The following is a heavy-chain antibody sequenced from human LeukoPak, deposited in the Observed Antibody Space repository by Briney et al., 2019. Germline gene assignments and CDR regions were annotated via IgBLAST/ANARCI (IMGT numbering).Heavy chain of an antibody. CDR1: GGSFSGYY. Sequence: SETLSLTCAVYGGSFSGYYWSWIRQPPGKGLEWIGEINHSGSTNYNPSLKSRVTISVDTSKNQFSLKLSSVTAADTAAYYCARGYGIAARPVDYWGQGTLVTVSS. D-gene: IGHD6-6*01. CDR2: INHSGST. J-gene: IGHJ4*02. V-gene: IGHV4-34*01. CDR3: ARGYGIAARPVDY.